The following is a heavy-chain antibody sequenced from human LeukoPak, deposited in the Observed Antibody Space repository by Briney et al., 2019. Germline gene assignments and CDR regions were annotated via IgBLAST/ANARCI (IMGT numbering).Heavy chain of an antibody. J-gene: IGHJ4*02. CDR3: ARLADGDDY. CDR1: GYRFSNYW. Sequence: GESLKISCKGSGYRFSNYWIGWVRHMPGKGLEWMGRIDPSDSYTNYSPSFQGHVTISADKSISTAYLQWSSLKASDTAMYYCARLADGDDYWGQGTLVTVSS. CDR2: IDPSDSYT. V-gene: IGHV5-10-1*01. D-gene: IGHD2-21*01.